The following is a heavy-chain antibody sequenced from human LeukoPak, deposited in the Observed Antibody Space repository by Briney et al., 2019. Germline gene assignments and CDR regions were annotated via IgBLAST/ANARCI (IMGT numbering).Heavy chain of an antibody. CDR3: ARSLILTGYNYYYYMDV. CDR1: GGTFSSYA. V-gene: IGHV1-69*05. Sequence: GASVKVSCKASGGTFSSYAISWVRQAPGQGLEWMGGIIPIFGTANYAQKFQGGVTITTDESTSTAYMELSSLRSEDTAVYYCARSLILTGYNYYYYMDVWGKGTTVTVSS. J-gene: IGHJ6*03. CDR2: IIPIFGTA. D-gene: IGHD3-9*01.